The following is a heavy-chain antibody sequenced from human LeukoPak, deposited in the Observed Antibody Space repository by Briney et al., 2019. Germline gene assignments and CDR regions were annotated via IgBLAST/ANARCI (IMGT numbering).Heavy chain of an antibody. CDR3: AKESPVTMVRGVISRDY. CDR1: GFTFNTYG. CDR2: IRFDGSNE. Sequence: GGSLRLSCVASGFTFNTYGMHWVRQAPGRGLEWVAFIRFDGSNENYADSVKGRFTISRDSANNTLYLQMDSLGAEDTAVYYCAKESPVTMVRGVISRDYWGQGTLVTVSS. J-gene: IGHJ4*02. V-gene: IGHV3-30*02. D-gene: IGHD3-10*01.